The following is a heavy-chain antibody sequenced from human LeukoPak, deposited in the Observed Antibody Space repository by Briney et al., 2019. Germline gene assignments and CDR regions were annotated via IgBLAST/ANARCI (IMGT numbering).Heavy chain of an antibody. V-gene: IGHV1-18*01. J-gene: IGHJ3*02. Sequence: ASVKVSCKASGYTFTSYGISWVRQAPGQGLEWMGWISAYNGNTNYAQKFQGRVTMTRNTSISTAYMELSSLRSEDTAVYYCAMRYYGSGSKDDAFDIWGQGTMVTVSS. CDR1: GYTFTSYG. CDR2: ISAYNGNT. CDR3: AMRYYGSGSKDDAFDI. D-gene: IGHD3-10*01.